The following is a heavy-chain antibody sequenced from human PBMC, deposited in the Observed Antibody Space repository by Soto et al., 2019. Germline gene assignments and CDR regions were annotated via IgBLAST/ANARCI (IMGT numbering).Heavy chain of an antibody. Sequence: QVQLVQSGAEVKKPGASVKVSGKAPGYTFPSYGIGWVRPAPGQGLGWMGWISAYNGITNSAQKLQGGVTMTTDTSTSAAYMELRSLRSHDTAVYYCARGVPRITGTPDAFDIWGQGTMVTVSS. V-gene: IGHV1-18*01. CDR2: ISAYNGIT. J-gene: IGHJ3*02. CDR3: ARGVPRITGTPDAFDI. D-gene: IGHD1-20*01. CDR1: GYTFPSYG.